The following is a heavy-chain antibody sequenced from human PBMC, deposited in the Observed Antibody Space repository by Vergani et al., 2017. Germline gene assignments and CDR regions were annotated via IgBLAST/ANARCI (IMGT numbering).Heavy chain of an antibody. CDR3: ARVDLNWFDP. CDR1: GGSISSYY. CDR2: IYYSGRT. Sequence: QVQLQESGPGLVKPSETLSLTCTVSGGSISSYYWSWIRQPPGKGLEWIGYIYYSGRTNYKPSLKSRVTISVDTSKNQFSLKLSSVTAADTAVYYCARVDLNWFDPWGQGTLVTVSS. J-gene: IGHJ5*02. D-gene: IGHD3-9*01. V-gene: IGHV4-59*01.